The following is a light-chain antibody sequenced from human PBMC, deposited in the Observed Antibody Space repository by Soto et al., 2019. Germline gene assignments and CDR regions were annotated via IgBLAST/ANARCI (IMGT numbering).Light chain of an antibody. CDR1: QTISRF. CDR2: AAS. CDR3: QQSYMTPWT. V-gene: IGKV1-39*01. Sequence: DIQVTQSPSSLSASVGDRVTITCRASQTISRFLNWYQQKPGKAPKLLIYAASSLQSGVPSRYSGSGSVTDFTLTISSLQPEDSASYYCQQSYMTPWTFGQGTRVEIK. J-gene: IGKJ1*01.